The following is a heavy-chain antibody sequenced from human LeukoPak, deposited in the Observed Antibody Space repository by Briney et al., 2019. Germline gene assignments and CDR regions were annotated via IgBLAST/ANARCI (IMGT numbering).Heavy chain of an antibody. J-gene: IGHJ4*02. V-gene: IGHV3-15*01. D-gene: IGHD1-26*01. Sequence: PGGSLRLSCAASGFTFSNAWMSWVRQAPGKGLEWVGRIKSKTDGGATDYAAPVKGRFTISRDDSENTLFLQMNSLKTEGTAIYCCTTGLWWEFILWNYWGRGTLVTVSS. CDR3: TTGLWWEFILWNY. CDR2: IKSKTDGGAT. CDR1: GFTFSNAW.